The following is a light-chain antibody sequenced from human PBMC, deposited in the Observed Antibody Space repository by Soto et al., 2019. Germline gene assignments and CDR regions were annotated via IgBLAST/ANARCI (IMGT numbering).Light chain of an antibody. CDR2: KAS. V-gene: IGKV1-5*03. CDR1: QSISSW. Sequence: DIQMTQSPSTLSASVGDRVTITCRASQSISSWLAWYQQKAGEAPKLLIYKASSLESGVPSRFGGSGSGTELTLTIRSLQSDDFATYYCQQYNVYPWTFGQGTKVEIK. CDR3: QQYNVYPWT. J-gene: IGKJ1*01.